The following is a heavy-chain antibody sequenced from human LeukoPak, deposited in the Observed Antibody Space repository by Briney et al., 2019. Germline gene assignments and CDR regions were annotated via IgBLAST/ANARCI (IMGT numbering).Heavy chain of an antibody. CDR3: ARRADYYDSSCYQH. CDR1: GYTFTNYD. Sequence: ASVKVSCKASGYTFTNYDINWVPQAAGQGLEWMGWMNPSSGNTGYAQKFQGRVTMTRDTTITTAYMELSSLRSEDTAVYYCARRADYYDSSCYQHWGQGTLVTVSS. CDR2: MNPSSGNT. V-gene: IGHV1-8*02. J-gene: IGHJ4*02. D-gene: IGHD3-22*01.